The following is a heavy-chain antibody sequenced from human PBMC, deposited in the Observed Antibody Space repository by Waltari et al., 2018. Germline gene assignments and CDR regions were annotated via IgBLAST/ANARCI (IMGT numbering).Heavy chain of an antibody. D-gene: IGHD3-10*01. CDR1: GGTFSSYA. Sequence: QVQLVQSGAEVKKPGSSVKVSCKASGGTFSSYAISRVRQAPGQGLEWMGGICPIFGTENNAQRFQGRVTITAYESTSTAYMGLGSLGSEDTAVYYCARVLVVVRGADYFDYWGQGTLVTVSS. V-gene: IGHV1-69*12. CDR2: ICPIFGTE. J-gene: IGHJ4*02. CDR3: ARVLVVVRGADYFDY.